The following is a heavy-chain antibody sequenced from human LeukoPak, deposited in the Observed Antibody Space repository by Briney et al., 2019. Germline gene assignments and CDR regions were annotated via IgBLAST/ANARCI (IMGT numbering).Heavy chain of an antibody. Sequence: GGSLRLSCVASGFIVSNNYMSWVRQAPGKGLEWVSVLYNAGSTYYAESVKGRFTISRDNSKSTLYLQMNSLRAEDTAVYYCARENSSGRYGMDVWGQGTTVTVSS. J-gene: IGHJ6*02. CDR2: LYNAGST. CDR1: GFIVSNNY. V-gene: IGHV3-53*01. D-gene: IGHD6-6*01. CDR3: ARENSSGRYGMDV.